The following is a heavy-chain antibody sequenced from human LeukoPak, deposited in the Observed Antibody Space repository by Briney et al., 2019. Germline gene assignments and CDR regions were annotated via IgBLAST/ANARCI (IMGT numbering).Heavy chain of an antibody. CDR1: GGSISSGDYY. J-gene: IGHJ4*02. V-gene: IGHV4-61*08. CDR2: IYYSGST. Sequence: SETLSLTCTVSGGSISSGDYYWSWIRQPPGKGLEWIEYIYYSGSTYYNPSLKSRVTISVDTSKNQFSLKLSSVTAADTAVYYCAREPGYYFDYWGQGTLVTVSS. CDR3: AREPGYYFDY.